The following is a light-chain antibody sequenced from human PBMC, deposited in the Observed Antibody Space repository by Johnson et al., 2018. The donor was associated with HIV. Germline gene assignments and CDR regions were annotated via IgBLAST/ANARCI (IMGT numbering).Light chain of an antibody. CDR1: SSNIGNNY. V-gene: IGLV1-51*02. CDR3: ETWDNSLNVGHG. J-gene: IGLJ1*01. Sequence: QSVLTQPPSVSAAPGQKVTISCSGSSSNIGNNYVSWYQQVPGTAPKLLIYEDTKRPSGIPDRFSGSKSGTSATLAITGLQPWDEADYYCETWDNSLNVGHGLGTGTKVIVL. CDR2: EDT.